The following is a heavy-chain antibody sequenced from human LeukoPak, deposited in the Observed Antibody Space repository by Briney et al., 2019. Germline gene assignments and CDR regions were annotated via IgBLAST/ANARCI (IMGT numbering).Heavy chain of an antibody. CDR3: AKEGYSSSWLPYDY. V-gene: IGHV3-11*01. CDR1: GFTFRDYY. CDR2: ISNNGDTI. Sequence: GGSLRLSCAASGFTFRDYYMHWVRQAPGKGLEWISYISNNGDTISYADSVKGRFTISRDNSKNTLYLQMNSLRAEDTAVYYCAKEGYSSSWLPYDYWGQGTLVTVSS. J-gene: IGHJ4*02. D-gene: IGHD6-13*01.